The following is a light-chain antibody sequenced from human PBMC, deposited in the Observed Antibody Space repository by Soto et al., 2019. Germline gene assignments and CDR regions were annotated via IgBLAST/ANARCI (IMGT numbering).Light chain of an antibody. J-gene: IGKJ4*01. CDR3: QQYNNWPPLT. V-gene: IGKV3-15*01. Sequence: EIVLTQSPATLSLSPGERATLSCRASQSVSSNLAWYHQKPGQGPRLLIFGASTRATGVPARFSGSGSGTEFTLTISSLQPEDFAVYYCQQYNNWPPLTFGGGTKVEI. CDR2: GAS. CDR1: QSVSSN.